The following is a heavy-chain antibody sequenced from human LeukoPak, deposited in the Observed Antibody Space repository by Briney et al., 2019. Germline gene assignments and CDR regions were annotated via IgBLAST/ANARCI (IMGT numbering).Heavy chain of an antibody. D-gene: IGHD3-22*01. J-gene: IGHJ4*02. CDR3: VGLGSSGYQEH. CDR1: AGSIISGGYY. V-gene: IGHV4-31*03. CDR2: IYYSGST. Sequence: SQTLSLTCTVSAGSIISGGYYWSWIRQHPGKGLEWIGYIYYSGSTYYNPSLKSRVTISVDTSKNQFSLKLSSVTAADTAVYSCVGLGSSGYQEHWGQGTLVTVSS.